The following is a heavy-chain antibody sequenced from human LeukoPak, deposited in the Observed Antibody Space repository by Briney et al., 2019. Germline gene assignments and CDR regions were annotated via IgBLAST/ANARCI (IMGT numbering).Heavy chain of an antibody. Sequence: GASVKVSCKTSGYTLTSYGISWVRQAPGQGLEWMGWISTDNGNTNYAQNLQGRVTMTTDTSTSTAYMEVRSLRSDDTAVYYCARDLTTVTPIDYWGQGTLITVSS. V-gene: IGHV1-18*01. CDR1: GYTLTSYG. CDR3: ARDLTTVTPIDY. J-gene: IGHJ4*02. CDR2: ISTDNGNT. D-gene: IGHD4-17*01.